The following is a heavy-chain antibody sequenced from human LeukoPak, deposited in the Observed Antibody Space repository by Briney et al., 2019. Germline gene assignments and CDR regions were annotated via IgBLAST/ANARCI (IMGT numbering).Heavy chain of an antibody. Sequence: PGGSLRLSCAASGFTFSSYWMSWVRQAPGKGLVWVSRINSDGSSTSYADSVKGRFTISRDNAKNTLYLQMNSLRAEDTAVYYCARVGRGYSYGSRDAFDIWGQGTMVTVSS. J-gene: IGHJ3*02. D-gene: IGHD5-18*01. CDR3: ARVGRGYSYGSRDAFDI. CDR1: GFTFSSYW. CDR2: INSDGSST. V-gene: IGHV3-74*01.